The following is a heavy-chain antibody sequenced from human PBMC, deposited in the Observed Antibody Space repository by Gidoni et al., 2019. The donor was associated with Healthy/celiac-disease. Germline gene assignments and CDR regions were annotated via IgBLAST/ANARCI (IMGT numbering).Heavy chain of an antibody. V-gene: IGHV3-53*01. CDR1: GFTVSSNY. J-gene: IGHJ4*02. CDR3: ARDGDAGYFDY. D-gene: IGHD2-21*02. Sequence: EVQLVESGGGWLQPGGSLRLSCAASGFTVSSNYMSWVRKAPGKGLEWVSVIYSGGSTYYADSVKGRFTISRDNSKNTLYLQMNSLRAEDTAVYYCARDGDAGYFDYWGQGTLVTVSS. CDR2: IYSGGST.